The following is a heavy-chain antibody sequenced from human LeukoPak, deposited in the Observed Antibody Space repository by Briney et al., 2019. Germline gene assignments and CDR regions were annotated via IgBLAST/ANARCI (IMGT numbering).Heavy chain of an antibody. J-gene: IGHJ4*02. CDR2: INTNTGNP. Sequence: ASVKVSRKASGYTFTRYAMNWVRQAPGQGLEWMGWINTNTGNPRYAQDFTGRFVFSLDTSVSTAYLQISSLKTEDTAVYYCATLPLDCGHYSTCDVDYWGQGTLVTVSS. D-gene: IGHD3-3*01. V-gene: IGHV7-4-1*02. CDR1: GYTFTRYA. CDR3: ATLPLDCGHYSTCDVDY.